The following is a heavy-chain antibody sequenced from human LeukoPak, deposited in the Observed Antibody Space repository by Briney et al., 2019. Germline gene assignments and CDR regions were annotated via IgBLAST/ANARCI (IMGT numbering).Heavy chain of an antibody. CDR3: ERDSSRPYYYYYYMDV. D-gene: IGHD6-13*01. V-gene: IGHV3-7*01. Sequence: GGSLRLSCAASGFTFSSYWMSWVRQAPGKGLEWVANIKQDGSEKYYVDSVKGRFTISRDNAKNSLYLQFSSLRAEDTAVYYCERDSSRPYYYYYYMDVWGKGTTVTVSS. CDR2: IKQDGSEK. J-gene: IGHJ6*03. CDR1: GFTFSSYW.